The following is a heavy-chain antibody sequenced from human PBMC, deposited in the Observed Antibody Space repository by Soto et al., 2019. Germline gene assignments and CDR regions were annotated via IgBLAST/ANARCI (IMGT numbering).Heavy chain of an antibody. V-gene: IGHV1-46*01. Sequence: ASVKVSYKASGYTFTSYYMHWVRQAPGQGLEWMGIINPSGGSTSYAQKFQGRVTMTRDTSTSTVYMELSSLRSEDTAVCYCARESPYDILTGQPYYYGMDVWGQETTVTVSS. D-gene: IGHD3-9*01. J-gene: IGHJ6*02. CDR3: ARESPYDILTGQPYYYGMDV. CDR2: INPSGGST. CDR1: GYTFTSYY.